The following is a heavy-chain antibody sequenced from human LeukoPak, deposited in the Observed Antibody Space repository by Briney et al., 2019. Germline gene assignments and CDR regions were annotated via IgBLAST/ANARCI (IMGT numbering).Heavy chain of an antibody. D-gene: IGHD3-3*01. CDR1: GFTFSSYS. Sequence: GGSLRLSCAASGFTFSSYSMNWVRQAPGKGLEWVSSISSSSSYIYYADSVKGRFTISRDNSKNTLYLQMNSLRAEDTAVYYCAKDSASITIFGVVIGGYYYYYYMDVWGKGTTVTVSS. CDR2: ISSSSSYI. CDR3: AKDSASITIFGVVIGGYYYYYYMDV. J-gene: IGHJ6*03. V-gene: IGHV3-21*04.